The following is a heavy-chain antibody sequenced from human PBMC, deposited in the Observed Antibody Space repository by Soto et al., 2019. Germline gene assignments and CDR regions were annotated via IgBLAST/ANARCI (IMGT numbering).Heavy chain of an antibody. J-gene: IGHJ3*02. CDR3: ARDLGSSFPASGAFDI. CDR2: INPNSGGT. V-gene: IGHV1-2*04. D-gene: IGHD6-13*01. CDR1: GYTFPGYY. Sequence: ASVKVSCKASGYTFPGYYMHWVRQAPGQGLEWIGWINPNSGGTNYAQKFQGWVTMTRDTSISTAYMELSRLRSDDTAVYYCARDLGSSFPASGAFDIWGQGTMVTVSS.